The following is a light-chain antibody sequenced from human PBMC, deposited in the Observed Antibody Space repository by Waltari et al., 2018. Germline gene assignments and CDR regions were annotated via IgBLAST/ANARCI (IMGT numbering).Light chain of an antibody. J-gene: IGKJ1*01. Sequence: DIQMTQSPSTLSASVGDRVTVTSRASQNINKWLAWYQQKPGKAPNLLIYDASTLQGGVSSRFSGSGFGTEFTLAISSLQPEDFATYFCQHYNTYPPTFGQGTRVELK. CDR2: DAS. CDR1: QNINKW. V-gene: IGKV1-5*01. CDR3: QHYNTYPPT.